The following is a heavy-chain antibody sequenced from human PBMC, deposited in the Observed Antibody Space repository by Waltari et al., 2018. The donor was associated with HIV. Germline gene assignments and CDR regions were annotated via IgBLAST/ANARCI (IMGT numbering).Heavy chain of an antibody. CDR2: IIPILAIA. Sequence: QVQLVQSGAEVKKPGSSVKVSCKASGGTFSIYTISWVRQAPGQGLEWMGRIIPILAIANYAQKFQGRVTITADKSTTTAYMELSSLRSEDMAVYYCARWEGVDDAFDIWGQGTMVTVSS. CDR3: ARWEGVDDAFDI. J-gene: IGHJ3*02. CDR1: GGTFSIYT. V-gene: IGHV1-69*02. D-gene: IGHD1-26*01.